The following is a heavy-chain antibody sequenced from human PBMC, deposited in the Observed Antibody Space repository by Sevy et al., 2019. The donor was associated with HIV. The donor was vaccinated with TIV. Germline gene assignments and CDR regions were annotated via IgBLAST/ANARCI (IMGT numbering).Heavy chain of an antibody. CDR3: AREKGYFDY. J-gene: IGHJ4*02. V-gene: IGHV4-31*03. Sequence: SETLSLTCTVSGGSISSGGYYWSWIRQHPGKGLEWIGYIYYSGSTYYNPSLKSRVTISVDTSKNQFSLKLSSVTAAGTAACYSAREKGYFDYWGQGTLVTVSS. CDR1: GGSISSGGYY. CDR2: IYYSGST.